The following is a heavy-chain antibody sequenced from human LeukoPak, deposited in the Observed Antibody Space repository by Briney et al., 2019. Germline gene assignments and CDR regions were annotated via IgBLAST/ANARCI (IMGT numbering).Heavy chain of an antibody. CDR2: IVVGSGNT. Sequence: SVKVSCKASGFTFTSSAMQWVRQARGQRLEWIGWIVVGSGNTNYAQKFQERVTITRDMSTSTAYMELSSLRSEDTAVYYCAAESAVWERLDYYYYYMDVWGKGTTVTVSS. J-gene: IGHJ6*03. V-gene: IGHV1-58*02. CDR3: AAESAVWERLDYYYYYMDV. CDR1: GFTFTSSA. D-gene: IGHD1-1*01.